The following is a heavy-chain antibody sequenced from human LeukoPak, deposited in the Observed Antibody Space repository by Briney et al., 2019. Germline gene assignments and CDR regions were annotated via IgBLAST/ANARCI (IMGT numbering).Heavy chain of an antibody. V-gene: IGHV3-30-3*01. CDR2: ISYDGSNK. D-gene: IGHD3-3*01. J-gene: IGHJ3*02. CDR3: AKVGIGGYDFWPGCFDI. Sequence: GGSLRLSCAASGFTFSSYAMHWVRQAPGKGLEWVAVISYDGSNKYYADSVKGRFTISRDNSKNTLYLQMNSLRAEDTAVYYCAKVGIGGYDFWPGCFDIWGQGTMDTVSS. CDR1: GFTFSSYA.